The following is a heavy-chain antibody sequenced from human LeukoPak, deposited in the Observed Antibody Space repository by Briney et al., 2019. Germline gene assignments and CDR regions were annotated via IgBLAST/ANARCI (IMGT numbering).Heavy chain of an antibody. CDR2: IYTSGST. CDR3: ARAWYSSGWYFDY. V-gene: IGHV4-61*02. Sequence: PSETLSLTCTVSGGSISSGSYYWSWIRQPAGKGLEWIGRIYTSGSTNYNPSLKSRVTISVDTSKNQFSLKLSSVTAADTAVYYCARAWYSSGWYFDYWGQGTLVTVSS. J-gene: IGHJ4*02. D-gene: IGHD6-19*01. CDR1: GGSISSGSYY.